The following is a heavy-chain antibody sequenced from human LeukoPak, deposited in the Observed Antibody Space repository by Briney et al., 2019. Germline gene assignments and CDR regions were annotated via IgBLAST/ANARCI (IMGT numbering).Heavy chain of an antibody. V-gene: IGHV4-34*01. CDR2: INHSGST. D-gene: IGHD3-9*01. CDR1: GGSFSGYY. J-gene: IGHJ6*02. Sequence: SETLSLTCAVYGGSFSGYYWSWIRQPPGKGLEWIGEINHSGSTNYNPSLKNRVTISVDTSKNQFSLKLSSVTAADTAVYYCARANDILTGYRRKSNYYGMDVWGQGTTVTVSS. CDR3: ARANDILTGYRRKSNYYGMDV.